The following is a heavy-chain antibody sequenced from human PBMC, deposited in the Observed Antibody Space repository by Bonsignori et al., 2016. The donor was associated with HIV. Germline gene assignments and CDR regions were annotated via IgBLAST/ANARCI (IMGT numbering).Heavy chain of an antibody. CDR2: INHSGST. CDR3: ARGGVGATQYYFDY. J-gene: IGHJ4*02. D-gene: IGHD1-26*01. V-gene: IGHV4-34*01. Sequence: WIRQPPGKGLEWIGEINHSGSTNYNPSLKSRVTISVDTSKNQFSLKLSSVTAADTAVYYCARGGVGATQYYFDYWGQGTLVTVSS.